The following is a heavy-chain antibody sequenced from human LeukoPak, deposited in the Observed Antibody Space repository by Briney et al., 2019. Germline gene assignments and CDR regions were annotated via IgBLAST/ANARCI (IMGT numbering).Heavy chain of an antibody. J-gene: IGHJ4*02. D-gene: IGHD4-11*01. CDR1: GFTFSNYG. CDR2: ISYDGNNK. V-gene: IGHV3-30*19. Sequence: GGSLRLSCAGSGFTFSNYGMHWVRQAPGKGLEWVAVISYDGNNKFYADSVKGRFTISRDISKNTLYLQMNSLRAEDTAVYYCARDKSNNFDCWGQGTLVTVSS. CDR3: ARDKSNNFDC.